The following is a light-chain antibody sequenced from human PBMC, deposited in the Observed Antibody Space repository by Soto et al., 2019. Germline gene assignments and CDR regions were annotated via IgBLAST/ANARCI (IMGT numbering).Light chain of an antibody. CDR3: QQRDTLSWT. Sequence: MTHSAAALSSSVGDRATVTCRASQSVSSWLAWYQQKPGQAPKLLIYDASALPRGVPARFSGSGSGTNFTLTIASLQPEDFATYYCQQRDTLSWTFGPGTKVDNK. CDR2: DAS. J-gene: IGKJ1*01. V-gene: IGKV1-5*01. CDR1: QSVSSW.